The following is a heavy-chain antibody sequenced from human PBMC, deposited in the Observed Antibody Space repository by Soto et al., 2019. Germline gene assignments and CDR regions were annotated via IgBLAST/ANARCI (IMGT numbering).Heavy chain of an antibody. J-gene: IGHJ1*01. CDR1: GFTFSSYS. CDR2: ISSSSSTI. D-gene: IGHD6-13*01. Sequence: PGGSLRLSCAASGFTFSSYSMNWVRQAPGKGLEWVSYISSSSSTIYYADSVKGRFTISRDNAKNSLYLQMSSLRAEDTAVYYCARDRKQQPPNSEYFQHWGQGTLVTVSS. CDR3: ARDRKQQPPNSEYFQH. V-gene: IGHV3-48*01.